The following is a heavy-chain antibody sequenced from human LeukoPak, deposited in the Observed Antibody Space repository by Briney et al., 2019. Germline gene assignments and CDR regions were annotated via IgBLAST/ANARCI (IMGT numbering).Heavy chain of an antibody. J-gene: IGHJ4*02. Sequence: SVKVSCKASGGTFSSYAISWVRQAPGQGLEWMGGIIPIFGTANYAQKFQGRVTITADESTSTAYMELSSLRSEDTAVYYCARDRGYCSSTSCYHAYYFDYRGQGTLVTVSS. CDR3: ARDRGYCSSTSCYHAYYFDY. D-gene: IGHD2-2*01. CDR2: IIPIFGTA. V-gene: IGHV1-69*13. CDR1: GGTFSSYA.